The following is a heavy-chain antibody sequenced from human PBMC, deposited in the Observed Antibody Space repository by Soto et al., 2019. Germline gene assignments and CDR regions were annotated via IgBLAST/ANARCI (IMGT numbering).Heavy chain of an antibody. CDR3: ARAYYYGSGGLTHTYYYYGMDV. V-gene: IGHV1-69*13. CDR2: IIPIFGTA. J-gene: IGHJ6*02. Sequence: GASVKVSCKASGGTFSSYAISWVRQAPGQGLEWMGGIIPIFGTANYAQKFQGRVTITADESTSTAYMELSSLRSEDTAVYYCARAYYYGSGGLTHTYYYYGMDVWGQGTTVTVSS. CDR1: GGTFSSYA. D-gene: IGHD3-10*01.